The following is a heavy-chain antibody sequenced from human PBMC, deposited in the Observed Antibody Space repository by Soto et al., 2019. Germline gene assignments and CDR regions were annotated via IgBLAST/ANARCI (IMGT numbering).Heavy chain of an antibody. CDR3: ARWGKWDDRSGYHADL. V-gene: IGHV3-30-3*01. Sequence: QVQLVESGGGVVQPGRSLRLSCAASGFTLSSYAMHWGRQAPGKGLEWVAASSYNGNNMYYVDSVKGRVTISRDNSKNTLYLQMSSLRADDTAEYYCARWGKWDDRSGYHADLWGQRTLVTVSS. CDR2: SSYNGNNM. D-gene: IGHD3-22*01. J-gene: IGHJ5*02. CDR1: GFTLSSYA.